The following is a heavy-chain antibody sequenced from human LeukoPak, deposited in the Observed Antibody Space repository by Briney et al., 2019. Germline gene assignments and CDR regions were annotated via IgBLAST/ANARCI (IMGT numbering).Heavy chain of an antibody. J-gene: IGHJ4*02. Sequence: PGGSLRLSCAASGFTFSSYGMHWVRQAPGKGLEWVAVIWYDGRNKYYADSVKGRFTISRDNSKNTLYLQMNSLRAEDTAVYYCAKSYSSSWYDYWGQGTLVTVSS. CDR2: IWYDGRNK. V-gene: IGHV3-33*06. CDR3: AKSYSSSWYDY. D-gene: IGHD6-13*01. CDR1: GFTFSSYG.